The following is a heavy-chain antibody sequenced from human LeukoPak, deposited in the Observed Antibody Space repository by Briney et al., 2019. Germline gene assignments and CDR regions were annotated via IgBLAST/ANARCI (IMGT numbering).Heavy chain of an antibody. D-gene: IGHD4-17*01. CDR2: ISTSSSTI. J-gene: IGHJ4*02. Sequence: GGSLRLSCAASGFTFSSYSMNWVRQAPGKGLEWVSHISTSSSTIYYADSVKGRFTISRDNAKNSLYLQMNSLRAEDTAVYYCASRHGDYFLDYWGQGTLVTVSS. CDR1: GFTFSSYS. V-gene: IGHV3-48*04. CDR3: ASRHGDYFLDY.